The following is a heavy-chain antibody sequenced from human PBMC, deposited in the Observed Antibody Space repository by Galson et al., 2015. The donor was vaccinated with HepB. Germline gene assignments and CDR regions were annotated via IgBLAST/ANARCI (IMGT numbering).Heavy chain of an antibody. CDR3: ARDLEGFDY. CDR2: IKQDGSEK. Sequence: SLRLSCAASGFTFSNAWMNWVRQAPGKGLEWVANIKQDGSEKYYVDSVKGRFTISRDNAKNSLYLQMNSLRAEDTAVYYCARDLEGFDYWGQGTLVTVSS. J-gene: IGHJ4*02. V-gene: IGHV3-7*03. CDR1: GFTFSNAW.